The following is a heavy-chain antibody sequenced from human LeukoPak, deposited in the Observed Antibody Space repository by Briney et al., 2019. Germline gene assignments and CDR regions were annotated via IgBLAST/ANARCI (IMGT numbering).Heavy chain of an antibody. D-gene: IGHD3-16*01. Sequence: GGSLRLSCAASGFTFSSYNMNWVRQAPGKGLEWVSFISSSRDYIYYADSLKGRFTISRDNAKNSVYLQMNSLRADDTAVYYCASGGTYVLDYWGQGTLVTVSA. CDR1: GFTFSSYN. V-gene: IGHV3-21*01. CDR3: ASGGTYVLDY. CDR2: ISSSRDYI. J-gene: IGHJ4*02.